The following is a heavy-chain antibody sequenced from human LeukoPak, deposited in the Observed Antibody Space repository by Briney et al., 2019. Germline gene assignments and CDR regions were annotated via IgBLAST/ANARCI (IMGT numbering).Heavy chain of an antibody. CDR1: GGTFSSYA. CDR2: IIPIFGTA. CDR3: ASLGTGICGGDCYSYYYYYMDV. J-gene: IGHJ6*03. V-gene: IGHV1-69*13. Sequence: GASVKVSCKASGGTFSSYAISWVRQAPGQGLEWMGGIIPIFGTANYAQKFQGRVTITADESTSTAYMELSSLRSEDTAVYYCASLGTGICGGDCYSYYYYYMDVWGKGTTVTVSS. D-gene: IGHD2-21*01.